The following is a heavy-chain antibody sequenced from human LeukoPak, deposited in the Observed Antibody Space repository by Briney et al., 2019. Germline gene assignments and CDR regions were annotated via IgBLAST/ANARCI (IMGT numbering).Heavy chain of an antibody. CDR1: GGTFSSYA. CDR2: IIPIFGTA. V-gene: IGHV1-69*06. D-gene: IGHD6-19*01. CDR3: ARKAVAGTGGDY. Sequence: SVKVSCKASGGTFSSYAISWVRQAPGQGLEWMGRIIPIFGTANYAQKFQGRVTITADKSTSTAYMELSSLRSEDTAMYYCARKAVAGTGGDYWGQGTLVTVSS. J-gene: IGHJ4*02.